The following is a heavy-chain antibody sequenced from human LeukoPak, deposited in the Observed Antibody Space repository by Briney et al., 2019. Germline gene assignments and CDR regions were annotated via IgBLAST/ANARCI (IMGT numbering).Heavy chain of an antibody. Sequence: SETLSLTCAVSGDSISPYYWSWIRQPPGKGLEWIGYISYNGYTNYNPPLKSRVTISVDTSKSQFSLKLSSVTASDTAVYYCARHLDDYGSGSYEYWGQGTLVTVSS. D-gene: IGHD3-10*01. CDR1: GDSISPYY. V-gene: IGHV4-59*08. CDR3: ARHLDDYGSGSYEY. CDR2: ISYNGYT. J-gene: IGHJ4*02.